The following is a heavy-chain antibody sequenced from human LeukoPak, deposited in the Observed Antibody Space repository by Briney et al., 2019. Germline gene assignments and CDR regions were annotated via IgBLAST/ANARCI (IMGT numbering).Heavy chain of an antibody. V-gene: IGHV3-7*01. J-gene: IGHJ3*02. Sequence: GGSLRLSCAASGFTFSSYLMSWVRQAPGKGLEWVANIKRDGSEKYYVDSVKGRFTISRDNAKNSLYLQMNSLRAEDTAVYYCAGINVLSAFDIWGQGTMVTVSS. CDR1: GFTFSSYL. CDR2: IKRDGSEK. CDR3: AGINVLSAFDI.